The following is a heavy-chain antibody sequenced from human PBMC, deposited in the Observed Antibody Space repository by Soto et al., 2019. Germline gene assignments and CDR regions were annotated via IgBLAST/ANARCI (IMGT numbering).Heavy chain of an antibody. V-gene: IGHV3-15*01. CDR1: GFTFSNAW. CDR2: IKSKTDGGTT. D-gene: IGHD3-10*01. CDR3: TTEGVWFGDLNYYYYGMDV. J-gene: IGHJ6*02. Sequence: GSLRLSCAASGFTFSNAWMSWVRQAPGKGLEWVGRIKSKTDGGTTDYAAPVKGRFTISRDDSKNTLYLQMNSLKTEDTAVYYCTTEGVWFGDLNYYYYGMDVWGQGTTVTVSS.